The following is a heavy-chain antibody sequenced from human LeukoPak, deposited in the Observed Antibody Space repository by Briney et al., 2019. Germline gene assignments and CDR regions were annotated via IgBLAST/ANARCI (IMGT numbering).Heavy chain of an antibody. CDR3: ARGDYAFDI. Sequence: GRSLRLSCAASGFTFTTYWMHWVRQAPGKGLVWVSRINTDGSSASYADSVEGRFTISRDTAKNTLYLQMNSLRAEDTAVYYCARGDYAFDIWGQGTMVTVSS. CDR2: INTDGSSA. V-gene: IGHV3-74*01. CDR1: GFTFTTYW. D-gene: IGHD2-21*01. J-gene: IGHJ3*02.